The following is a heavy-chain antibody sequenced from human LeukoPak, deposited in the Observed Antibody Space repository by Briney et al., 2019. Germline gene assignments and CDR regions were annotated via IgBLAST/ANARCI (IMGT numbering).Heavy chain of an antibody. D-gene: IGHD4-17*01. CDR2: ISSSSSYI. CDR1: GFTFSSYS. V-gene: IGHV3-21*01. CDR3: AREVEDGDYPTYYFDY. Sequence: PGGSLRLSCAASGFTFSSYSMNWVRQAPGKGLEWVSSISSSSSYIYYADSVKGRFTISRDNAKNSLYLQMNSLRAEDTAVYYCAREVEDGDYPTYYFDYRGQGTLVTVSS. J-gene: IGHJ4*02.